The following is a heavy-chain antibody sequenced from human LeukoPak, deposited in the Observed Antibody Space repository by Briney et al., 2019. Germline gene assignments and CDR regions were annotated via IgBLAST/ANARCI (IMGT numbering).Heavy chain of an antibody. CDR2: ISSSSSYI. V-gene: IGHV3-21*01. CDR1: GFTFSSYS. J-gene: IGHJ3*02. D-gene: IGHD3-10*01. CDR3: ARDEESLWFGEKNDAFDI. Sequence: GGSLRLSCAASGFTFSSYSMNWVRQAPGKGLEWVSSISSSSSYIYYADSVKGRFTISRDNAKNSLYLQMNSLRAKDTAVYYCARDEESLWFGEKNDAFDIWGQGTMVTVSS.